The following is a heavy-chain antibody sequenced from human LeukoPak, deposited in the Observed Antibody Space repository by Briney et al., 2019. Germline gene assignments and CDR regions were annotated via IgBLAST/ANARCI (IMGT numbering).Heavy chain of an antibody. CDR2: INHSGST. CDR1: GGSFSGYY. CDR3: ARGLRYSGYDFDY. D-gene: IGHD5-12*01. J-gene: IGHJ4*02. Sequence: PSETLSLTCAVYGGSFSGYYWSWIRQPPGKGLEWIGEINHSGSTNYNPSLKSRVTISVDTSKNQFSLKLSSVTAADTAVYYCARGLRYSGYDFDYWGQGTLVTVSS. V-gene: IGHV4-34*01.